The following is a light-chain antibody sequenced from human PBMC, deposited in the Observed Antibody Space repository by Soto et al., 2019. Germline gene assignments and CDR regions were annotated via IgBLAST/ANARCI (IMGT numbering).Light chain of an antibody. J-gene: IGLJ1*01. CDR3: QAWDSHTYV. CDR2: QDT. V-gene: IGLV3-1*01. CDR1: NWGTTY. Sequence: SYELTQPPSVSVSPGQTASISCSGGNWGTTYASWYQQRPGQSPVLVIYQDTKRPSGIPERFSGSISGDTATLTISGTQTLDEAGYYCQAWDSHTYVFGSGTKLTVL.